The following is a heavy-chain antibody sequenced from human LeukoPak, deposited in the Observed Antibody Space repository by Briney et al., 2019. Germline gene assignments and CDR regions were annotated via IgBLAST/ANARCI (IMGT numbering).Heavy chain of an antibody. CDR2: ISYDGTNK. D-gene: IGHD2/OR15-2a*01. CDR3: AKDFYDTSANGAFDI. Sequence: GRPLRLSCVASGFTFSTYAMHWVRQAPGTGLEWVAVISYDGTNKYYADSQKGRFTISRDNSKNTMYLQVNSLRPGDTAVYYCAKDFYDTSANGAFDIWGHGTMVSVSS. J-gene: IGHJ3*02. V-gene: IGHV3-30*18. CDR1: GFTFSTYA.